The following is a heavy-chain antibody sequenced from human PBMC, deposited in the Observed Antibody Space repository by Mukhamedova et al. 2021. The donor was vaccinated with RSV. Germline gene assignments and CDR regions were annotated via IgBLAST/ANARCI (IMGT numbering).Heavy chain of an antibody. Sequence: NHSGSTNYNPSLKSRVTISVDTSKNQFSLKLSSVTAADTAVYYCARFFYWFDPWDQGTLVTVSS. CDR2: NHSGST. CDR3: ARFFYWFDP. V-gene: IGHV4-34*01. J-gene: IGHJ5*02.